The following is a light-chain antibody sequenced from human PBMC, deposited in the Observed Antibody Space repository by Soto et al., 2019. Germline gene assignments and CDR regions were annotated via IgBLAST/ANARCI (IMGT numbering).Light chain of an antibody. CDR3: AEWDDSRSASYV. V-gene: IGLV1-47*01. CDR2: RNN. CDR1: SSNIGSNY. J-gene: IGLJ1*01. Sequence: QSVLTQPPSASGTPGQRVTISCSGSSSNIGSNYVYWYQQLPGTAPKLLIYRNNQRPSGVPDRFSGSKSGTSASLAISGLRSEDEAVYYCAEWDDSRSASYVFGTGTK.